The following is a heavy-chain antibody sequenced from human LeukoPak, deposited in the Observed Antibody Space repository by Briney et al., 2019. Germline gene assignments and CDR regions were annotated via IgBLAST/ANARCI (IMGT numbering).Heavy chain of an antibody. CDR3: AKDTGIAVAGGHFDY. J-gene: IGHJ4*02. Sequence: GGSLRLSCAASGFTFSDYYMSWIRQAPGKGLEWVSYISSSGSTIYYADSVKGRFTISRDNAKNSLYLQMNSLRAEDMALYYCAKDTGIAVAGGHFDYWGQGTLVTVSS. D-gene: IGHD6-19*01. CDR1: GFTFSDYY. V-gene: IGHV3-11*01. CDR2: ISSSGSTI.